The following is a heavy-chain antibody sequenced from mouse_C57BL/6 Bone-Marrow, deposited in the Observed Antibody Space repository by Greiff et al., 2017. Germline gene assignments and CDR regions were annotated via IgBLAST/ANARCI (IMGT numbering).Heavy chain of an antibody. D-gene: IGHD2-2*01. CDR2: IWRGGST. V-gene: IGHV2-5*01. Sequence: VKLMESGPGLVQPSQSLSITCTVSGFSLTSYGVHWVRQSPGKGLEWLGVIWRGGSTDYNAAFMSRLGITKDDSKSQVFFKMNSLQADDTAIYYCSTMVTTGPYAMDYWGQGTSVTVSS. CDR3: STMVTTGPYAMDY. J-gene: IGHJ4*01. CDR1: GFSLTSYG.